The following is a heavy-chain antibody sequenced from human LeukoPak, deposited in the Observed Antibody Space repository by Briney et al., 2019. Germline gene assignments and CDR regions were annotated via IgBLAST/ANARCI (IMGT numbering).Heavy chain of an antibody. V-gene: IGHV3-30*04. CDR3: ARDRGPTYCSGGSCYMDYGMDV. CDR2: ISFDGSNK. Sequence: PGGSLRLSCAASGFTFSSYAMHWVRQAPGKGLEWVAVISFDGSNKYYADSVKGRFTISRDNSKNTPYLQMNSLRAEDTAVYYCARDRGPTYCSGGSCYMDYGMDVWGQGTTVTVSS. CDR1: GFTFSSYA. J-gene: IGHJ6*02. D-gene: IGHD2-15*01.